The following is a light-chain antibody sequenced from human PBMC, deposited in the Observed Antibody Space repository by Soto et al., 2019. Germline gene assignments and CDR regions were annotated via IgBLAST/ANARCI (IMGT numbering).Light chain of an antibody. CDR3: SSYTSSSTLVV. J-gene: IGLJ2*01. CDR1: SSDVGGYNY. Sequence: QSALTQPASVSGSPGQSITISCTGTSSDVGGYNYVSWYQQHPGQAPKLMIYDVSNRRSGVSNRFSGSKSGNTASLTISGVQAEDGADYYCSSYTSSSTLVVFGGGTKLTVL. CDR2: DVS. V-gene: IGLV2-14*01.